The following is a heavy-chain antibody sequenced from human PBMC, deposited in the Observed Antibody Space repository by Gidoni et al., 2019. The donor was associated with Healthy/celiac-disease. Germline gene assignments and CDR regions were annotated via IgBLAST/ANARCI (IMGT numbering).Heavy chain of an antibody. CDR3: ARADDSSGQQPGSFDY. CDR2: IYYSGST. D-gene: IGHD3-22*01. V-gene: IGHV4-39*07. Sequence: QLQLQESGPGLVKPSETLSLTCTVSGGSISSSSYYWGWIRQPPGKGLEWIGSIYYSGSTYYNPSLKSRVTISVDTSKNQFSLKLSSVTAADTAVYYCARADDSSGQQPGSFDYWGQGTLVTVSS. J-gene: IGHJ4*02. CDR1: GGSISSSSYY.